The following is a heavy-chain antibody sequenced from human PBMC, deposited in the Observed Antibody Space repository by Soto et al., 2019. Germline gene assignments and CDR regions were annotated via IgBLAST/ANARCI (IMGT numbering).Heavy chain of an antibody. CDR3: ARHEGWTGPDQ. Sequence: KPSETLSLTCAVSGASIAGGGWWSWVRHPPGKGLEWIAEIFHDGNPNYSPARKSRGTISVDRSENQFALNGSAVTAADSAVYYCARHEGWTGPDQWGQGTLLNVSS. J-gene: IGHJ5*02. V-gene: IGHV4-4*02. CDR1: GASIAGGGW. CDR2: IFHDGNP. D-gene: IGHD2-8*02.